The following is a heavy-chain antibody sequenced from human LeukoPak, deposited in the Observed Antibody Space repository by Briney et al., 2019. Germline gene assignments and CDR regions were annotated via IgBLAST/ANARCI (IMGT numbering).Heavy chain of an antibody. Sequence: SVKVSCKASGGAFSSYAISWVRQAPGQGLEWMGGIIPIFGTANYAQKFQGRVTITADESTSTAYMELSSLRSEDTAVYYCARDLSIMDYGSGIGAFDIWGQGTMVTVSS. CDR3: ARDLSIMDYGSGIGAFDI. J-gene: IGHJ3*02. CDR1: GGAFSSYA. CDR2: IIPIFGTA. D-gene: IGHD3-10*01. V-gene: IGHV1-69*13.